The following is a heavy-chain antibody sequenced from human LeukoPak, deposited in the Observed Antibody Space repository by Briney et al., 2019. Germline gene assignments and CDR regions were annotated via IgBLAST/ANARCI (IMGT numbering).Heavy chain of an antibody. V-gene: IGHV3-21*01. CDR2: ISSSSSYI. J-gene: IGHJ3*02. CDR1: GFTFSSYW. Sequence: PGGSLRLSCAASGFTFSSYWMSWVRQAPGKGLEWVSSISSSSSYIYYADSVKGRFTISRDNAKNSLYLQMNSLRAEDTAVYYCARGWAQMATIYIWGQGTMVTVSS. D-gene: IGHD5-24*01. CDR3: ARGWAQMATIYI.